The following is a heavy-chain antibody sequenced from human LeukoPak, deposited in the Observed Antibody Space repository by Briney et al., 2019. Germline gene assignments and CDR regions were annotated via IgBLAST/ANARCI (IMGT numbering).Heavy chain of an antibody. CDR1: GGSISSIGYH. J-gene: IGHJ4*02. CDR3: ARRDRAAVAPVFHF. D-gene: IGHD6-25*01. Sequence: PSETLSLTCTVTGGSISSIGYHWSWIRQHPGQGLEWIGYISYSGSPYYNPSLKGRVTVSADMSKNRFSLNLNSVTAADTAVYYCARRDRAAVAPVFHFWGQGALVIVSS. CDR2: ISYSGSP. V-gene: IGHV4-31*03.